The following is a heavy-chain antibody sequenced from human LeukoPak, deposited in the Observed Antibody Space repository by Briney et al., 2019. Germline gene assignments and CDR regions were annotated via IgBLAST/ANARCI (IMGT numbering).Heavy chain of an antibody. J-gene: IGHJ3*02. CDR1: GYTFTGYY. Sequence: GASVKVSCKASGYTFTGYYVHWVRQAPGQGLEWMGWINPNSGGTNYAQKFQGRVTMTRDTSISTAYMELSRLRSDDTAVYYCASTGSLSYDYVWGSQPFDAFDIWGQGTMVTVSS. CDR2: INPNSGGT. CDR3: ASTGSLSYDYVWGSQPFDAFDI. D-gene: IGHD3-16*01. V-gene: IGHV1-2*02.